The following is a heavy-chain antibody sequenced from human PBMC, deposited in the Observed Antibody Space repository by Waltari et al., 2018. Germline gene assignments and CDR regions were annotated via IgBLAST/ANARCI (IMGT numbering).Heavy chain of an antibody. Sequence: QVQMLQSGAEVQKPGSSVMVSCNASGGTFSSYPITWVGQAPGHGLEWMGGMRPIFGPANCAQKYQDRVTNTADESTSPPYVGRGSRRSEQTDVYYCGSADGWGFLFDPRGQGTLVHVSS. CDR1: GGTFSSYP. D-gene: IGHD3-10*01. CDR2: MRPIFGPA. V-gene: IGHV1-69*01. CDR3: GSADGWGFLFDP. J-gene: IGHJ5*02.